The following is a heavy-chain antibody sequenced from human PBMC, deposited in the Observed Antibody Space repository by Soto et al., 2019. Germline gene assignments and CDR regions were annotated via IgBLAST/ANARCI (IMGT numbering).Heavy chain of an antibody. Sequence: EVQLLESGGGLVQPGGSLRLSCAASGITFTTYALTWVRQAPGKGLEWVSTISAGGGSTYYLNSVKGRFTISRDNSKNTVFLKMYSLRAEDSAVYNCAKHPGYDFRSGLGYFDDWGQGTLVTV. D-gene: IGHD3-3*01. V-gene: IGHV3-23*01. CDR2: ISAGGGST. J-gene: IGHJ4*02. CDR1: GITFTTYA. CDR3: AKHPGYDFRSGLGYFDD.